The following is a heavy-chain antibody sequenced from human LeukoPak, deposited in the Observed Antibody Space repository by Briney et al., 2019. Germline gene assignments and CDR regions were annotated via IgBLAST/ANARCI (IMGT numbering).Heavy chain of an antibody. J-gene: IGHJ2*01. V-gene: IGHV4-30-2*02. CDR2: IYHSGST. D-gene: IGHD3-16*02. CDR1: GGSISRGGYS. CDR3: ARSKGYHYWYFDL. Sequence: PSQTLSLTCAVSGGSISRGGYSWSWIRQPPGKGLEWIGYIYHSGSTYYNPSLKSRVTISVDTSKNQFSLKLSSVTAADTAVYYCARSKGYHYWYFDLWGRGTLVTVSS.